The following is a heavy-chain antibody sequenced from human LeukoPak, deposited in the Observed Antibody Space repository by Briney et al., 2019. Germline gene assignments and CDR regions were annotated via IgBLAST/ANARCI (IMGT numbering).Heavy chain of an antibody. Sequence: PGGSLRLSCAASGFTFSSYSMNWFRQAPGKGLEWVAFVRYDGSNKLNADSVKGRFTISRDNSKNTLYLQMNSLRAEDTAVYYCAKVLSSGWYGVPNWFDTWGQGTLVTVSS. V-gene: IGHV3-30*02. D-gene: IGHD6-19*01. CDR1: GFTFSSYS. CDR3: AKVLSSGWYGVPNWFDT. J-gene: IGHJ5*02. CDR2: VRYDGSNK.